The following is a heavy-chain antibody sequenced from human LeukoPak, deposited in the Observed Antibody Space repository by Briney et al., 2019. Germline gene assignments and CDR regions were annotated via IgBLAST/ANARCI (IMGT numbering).Heavy chain of an antibody. CDR1: GGSIRSSYYY. CDR2: IYDSRST. Sequence: PSETLSLTCTVSGGSIRSSYYYWGWIRQPPGKGLEWIGSIYDSRSTYYNPSLKSRVTISVDTSKNQFSLKLNSVTAADTAVYYCATLCGGDCHDYWGQGTLVTVSS. CDR3: ATLCGGDCHDY. V-gene: IGHV4-39*01. J-gene: IGHJ4*02. D-gene: IGHD2-21*02.